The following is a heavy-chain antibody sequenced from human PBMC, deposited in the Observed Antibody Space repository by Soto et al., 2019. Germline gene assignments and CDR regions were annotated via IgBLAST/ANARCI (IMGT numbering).Heavy chain of an antibody. Sequence: SVKVSCKASGGTLSSYTINWVRQAPGQGLEWMGSINPNDGIANYAQKFQGRVTMTEDKSTDTAYMELSSLRSEDTAVYYCAISYDFWSGSPPWYWGQGTLVTVSS. CDR3: AISYDFWSGSPPWY. V-gene: IGHV1-69*02. CDR2: INPNDGIA. D-gene: IGHD3-3*01. CDR1: GGTLSSYT. J-gene: IGHJ4*02.